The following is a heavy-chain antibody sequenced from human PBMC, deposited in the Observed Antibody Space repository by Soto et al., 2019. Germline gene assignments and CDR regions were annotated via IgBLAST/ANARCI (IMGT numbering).Heavy chain of an antibody. Sequence: LRLSCAASGFTVSSNYMSWVRQAPGKGLEWVSVIYSGGSTYYADSVKGRFTTSRDNSKNTLYLQMNSLRAEDTAVYYCGAAYYDFWSGYYRYYYYYGMDVWGQGTTVTVSS. V-gene: IGHV3-53*01. D-gene: IGHD3-3*01. CDR3: GAAYYDFWSGYYRYYYYYGMDV. J-gene: IGHJ6*02. CDR2: IYSGGST. CDR1: GFTVSSNY.